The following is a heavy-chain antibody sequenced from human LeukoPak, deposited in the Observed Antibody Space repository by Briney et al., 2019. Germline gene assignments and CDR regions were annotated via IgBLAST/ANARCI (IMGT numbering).Heavy chain of an antibody. CDR3: ARLWDSGPGAFDI. D-gene: IGHD5-12*01. J-gene: IGHJ3*02. CDR1: GGSISSYY. Sequence: SETLSLTCTVSGGSISSYYWSWIRQLPGKGLEWIGYIYYSGSTNYNPSLKSRVTISVDTSKNQFSLKLSSVTAADTAVYYCARLWDSGPGAFDIWGQGTMVTVSS. CDR2: IYYSGST. V-gene: IGHV4-59*08.